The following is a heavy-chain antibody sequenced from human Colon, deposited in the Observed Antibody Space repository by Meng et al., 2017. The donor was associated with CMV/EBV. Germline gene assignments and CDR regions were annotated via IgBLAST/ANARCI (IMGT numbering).Heavy chain of an antibody. CDR2: ISSSSSYI. D-gene: IGHD3-22*01. Sequence: GESLKISCAASGFTFSSYEMNWVRQAPGKGLEWVSSISSSSSYIYYADSVKGRSTISRDNAKNSLYLQMNSLRAEDTAVYYCARGVSTMIVVAMNDWGQGTLVTVSS. CDR1: GFTFSSYE. J-gene: IGHJ4*02. V-gene: IGHV3-21*01. CDR3: ARGVSTMIVVAMND.